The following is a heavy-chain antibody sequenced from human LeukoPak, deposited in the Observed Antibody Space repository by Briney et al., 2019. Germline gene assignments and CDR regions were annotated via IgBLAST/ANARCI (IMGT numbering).Heavy chain of an antibody. CDR1: GFSLSTSGVG. V-gene: IGHV2-5*02. Sequence: SGPTLVKPTQTLTLTCTFSGFSLSTSGVGVGWIRQPPGKALEWLALIYWDDDKRYSPSLKSRLTITKDTSKSQVVLTMTNMDPVDTATYYCAHIGGSYSIFDYWGQGTLVTVSS. CDR2: IYWDDDK. CDR3: AHIGGSYSIFDY. J-gene: IGHJ4*02. D-gene: IGHD1-26*01.